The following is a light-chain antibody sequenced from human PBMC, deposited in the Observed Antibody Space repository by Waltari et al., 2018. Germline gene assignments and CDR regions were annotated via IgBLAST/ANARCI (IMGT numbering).Light chain of an antibody. J-gene: IGKJ4*01. CDR3: QQSLKIPLS. CDR2: AAI. CDR1: QNIDNF. Sequence: DIQLTQSPSFLSASVGDRVTFTCRASQNIDNFFNWYPQKPGSAPRLLVYAAINLENGVPARFRASGSGTEFTLTSSSLQPEDVATYHCQQSLKIPLSVGGGTKVEIK. V-gene: IGKV1-39*01.